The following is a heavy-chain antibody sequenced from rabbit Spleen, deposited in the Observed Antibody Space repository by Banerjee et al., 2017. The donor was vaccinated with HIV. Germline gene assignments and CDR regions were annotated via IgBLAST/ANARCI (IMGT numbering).Heavy chain of an antibody. CDR3: ARSSSGLNGRIYYFNL. CDR2: IVTDNSVT. V-gene: IGHV1S45*01. J-gene: IGHJ4*01. D-gene: IGHD1-1*01. CDR1: GFSFSSGYY. Sequence: QEQLVESGGGLVRPGASLTLTCKASGFSFSSGYYISWVRQAPGKGLEWIGCIVTDNSVTYDASWVNGRFTISKTSSTTVTLQMTSLTVADTATYFCARSSSGLNGRIYYFNLWGPGTLVTVS.